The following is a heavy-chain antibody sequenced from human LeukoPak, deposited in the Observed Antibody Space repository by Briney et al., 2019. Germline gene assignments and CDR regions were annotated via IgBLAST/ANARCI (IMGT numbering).Heavy chain of an antibody. CDR2: ISSSSSYI. J-gene: IGHJ4*02. Sequence: GGSLRLSCAASGFTFSAYSMNWVRQAPGKGLEWVSSISSSSSYIYYADSVKGRFTISRDNAKNSLYLQMNSLRAEDTAVYYCARARGYYNAGNDYWGQGTLVTVSS. CDR3: ARARGYYNAGNDY. CDR1: GFTFSAYS. V-gene: IGHV3-21*01. D-gene: IGHD3-9*01.